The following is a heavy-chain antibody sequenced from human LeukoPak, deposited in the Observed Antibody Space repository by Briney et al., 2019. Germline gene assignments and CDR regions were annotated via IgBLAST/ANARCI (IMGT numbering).Heavy chain of an antibody. V-gene: IGHV3-74*03. D-gene: IGHD3-3*01. CDR2: IRPEGTTT. CDR1: GDSFSTYG. J-gene: IGHJ4*02. CDR3: ARYLEWRVFDY. Sequence: GGSLKVSCTASGDSFSTYGMSWVRQAPGKGLVWVARIRPEGTTTAYADSVKGRFTISRDNAKNTLFLQMNSLSAEDTADYYCARYLEWRVFDYWGQGTLVTVSS.